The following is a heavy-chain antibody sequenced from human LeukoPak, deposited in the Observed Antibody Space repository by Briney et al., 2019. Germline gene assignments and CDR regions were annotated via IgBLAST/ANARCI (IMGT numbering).Heavy chain of an antibody. J-gene: IGHJ3*02. Sequence: PSETLSLTCAVYGGSFSGYYWSWIRQPPGKGLEWIGEINHSGNTNYNPSLKSRVTISVDTSKNQFSLKLSSVTAADTAVYYCARPGLLDYPLPFDIWGQGTMVTVSS. CDR1: GGSFSGYY. CDR2: INHSGNT. V-gene: IGHV4-34*01. D-gene: IGHD3/OR15-3a*01. CDR3: ARPGLLDYPLPFDI.